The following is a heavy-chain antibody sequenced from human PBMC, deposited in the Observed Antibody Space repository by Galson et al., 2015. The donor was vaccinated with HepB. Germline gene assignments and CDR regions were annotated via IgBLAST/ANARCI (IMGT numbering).Heavy chain of an antibody. CDR2: IKQDGSEK. CDR3: AREYRGSSWYDY. D-gene: IGHD6-13*01. J-gene: IGHJ4*02. CDR1: GFTFSSYW. V-gene: IGHV3-7*03. Sequence: SLRLSCAASGFTFSSYWMSWVRQAPGKGLEWVANIKQDGSEKYYVDSVKGQFTISRDNAKNSLYLQMNSLRAEDTAVYYCAREYRGSSWYDYWGQGTLVTVSS.